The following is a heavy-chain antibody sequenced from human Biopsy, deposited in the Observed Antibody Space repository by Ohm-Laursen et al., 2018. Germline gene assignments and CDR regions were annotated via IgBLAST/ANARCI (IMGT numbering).Heavy chain of an antibody. D-gene: IGHD1-26*01. V-gene: IGHV1-2*02. Sequence: ASVKVSCKASGYTFTDSYMHWVRQAPGQGLEWMGWTNPNSGGTNYAQKFQGRVTMTRDTSMSTAYMELNRLRSDDTAVYYCARGGLNYWYFDLWGRGTLVTVSS. CDR3: ARGGLNYWYFDL. J-gene: IGHJ2*01. CDR2: TNPNSGGT. CDR1: GYTFTDSY.